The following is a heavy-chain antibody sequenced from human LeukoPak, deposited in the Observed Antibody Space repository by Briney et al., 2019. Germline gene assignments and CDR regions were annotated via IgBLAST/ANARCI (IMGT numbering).Heavy chain of an antibody. Sequence: ASVKVSCKASGYTFTGYYMHWVRQAPGQGLEWMGWINPNSGGTNYAQKFQSRVTMTRDTSISTAYMELSRLRSDDTAVYYCARVPGKDYYDSSGYPFDYWGQGTLVTVSS. CDR2: INPNSGGT. J-gene: IGHJ4*02. D-gene: IGHD3-22*01. CDR1: GYTFTGYY. CDR3: ARVPGKDYYDSSGYPFDY. V-gene: IGHV1-2*02.